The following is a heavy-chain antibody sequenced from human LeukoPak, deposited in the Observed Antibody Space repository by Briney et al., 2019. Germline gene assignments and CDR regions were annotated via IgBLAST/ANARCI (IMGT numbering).Heavy chain of an antibody. V-gene: IGHV1-69*13. CDR1: GGTFSSYA. CDR2: IIPIFGTA. Sequence: ASVTVSCKASGGTFSSYAISWVRQAPGQGLEWMGGIIPIFGTANYAQKFQGRVTITADESTSTAYMELSSLRSEDTAVYYCARDSRITIFGVVSSGYGMDVWGQGTTVTVSS. D-gene: IGHD3-3*01. CDR3: ARDSRITIFGVVSSGYGMDV. J-gene: IGHJ6*02.